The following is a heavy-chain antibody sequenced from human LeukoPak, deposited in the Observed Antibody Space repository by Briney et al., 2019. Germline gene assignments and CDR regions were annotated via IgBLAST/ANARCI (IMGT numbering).Heavy chain of an antibody. CDR3: TTEDTSIAVAGRDF. CDR2: IKSKTDGGTT. J-gene: IGHJ4*02. D-gene: IGHD6-19*01. Sequence: GGSLRLSCAASGFTFSNAWMSWVRQAPGKGLEWVGRIKSKTDGGTTDYAAAVKGRFTISRDNSKNTLYLQRNSMKTEDTAVYYCTTEDTSIAVAGRDFWGQGTLVTVSS. CDR1: GFTFSNAW. V-gene: IGHV3-15*01.